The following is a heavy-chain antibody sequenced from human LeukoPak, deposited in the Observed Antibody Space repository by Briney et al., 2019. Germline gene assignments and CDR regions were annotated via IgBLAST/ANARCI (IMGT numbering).Heavy chain of an antibody. J-gene: IGHJ4*02. Sequence: GGSLRLSCAASGFTFHQYAIHWVRQAPGKGLEWVSGISWNSGSIGYADSVKGRFTISRDNAKNSLYLQMNSLRAEDTALYYCAKGKSYIAARTFDYWGQGTLVTVSS. V-gene: IGHV3-9*01. CDR1: GFTFHQYA. CDR2: ISWNSGSI. D-gene: IGHD6-6*01. CDR3: AKGKSYIAARTFDY.